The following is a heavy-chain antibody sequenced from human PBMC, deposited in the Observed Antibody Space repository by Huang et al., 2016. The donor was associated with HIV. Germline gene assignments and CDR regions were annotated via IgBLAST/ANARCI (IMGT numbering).Heavy chain of an antibody. CDR2: VSGYNGYT. V-gene: IGHV1-18*04. CDR1: GYTFTSHG. CDR3: ARDVRSLQGGLFDY. D-gene: IGHD3-16*01. Sequence: QVQLVESGGEVKKPGASVKVSCKASGYTFTSHGISWLRQAPGQGLEWMGWVSGYNGYTNYAQRFQGRLTMTTDSATSTSYMELRSLRSDDTAVYFCARDVRSLQGGLFDYWGQGTLVTVSS. J-gene: IGHJ4*02.